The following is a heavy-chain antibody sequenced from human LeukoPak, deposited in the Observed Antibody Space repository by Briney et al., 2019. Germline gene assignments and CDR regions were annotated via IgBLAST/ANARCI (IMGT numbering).Heavy chain of an antibody. V-gene: IGHV3-30*03. CDR2: ISYDGSNK. CDR1: GFTFSSYG. J-gene: IGHJ4*02. Sequence: GGSLRLSCVASGFTFSSYGMHWVRQAPGKGLEWVAVISYDGSNKYYADSVKGRFTISRDNSKNTLYLQMNSLRAEDTAVYYCNAGFDYWGQGTLVTVSS. CDR3: NAGFDY.